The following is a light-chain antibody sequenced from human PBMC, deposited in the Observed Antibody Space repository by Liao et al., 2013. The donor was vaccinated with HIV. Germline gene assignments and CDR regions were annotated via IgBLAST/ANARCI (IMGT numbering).Light chain of an antibody. CDR3: QVWDSPSDHRV. CDR2: QNS. J-gene: IGLJ3*02. CDR1: HLGDKS. Sequence: SYELTQPPSVSVSPGQTARITCSGDHLGDKSASWYQQKAGQSPVLLIYQNSRRPSGIPEQFSGSNSGNTATLTISRVEAGDEADYYCQVWDSPSDHRVFGGGTKLTVV. V-gene: IGLV3-1*01.